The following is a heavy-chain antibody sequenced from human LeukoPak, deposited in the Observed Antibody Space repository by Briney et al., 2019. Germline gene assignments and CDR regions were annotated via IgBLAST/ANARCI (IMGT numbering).Heavy chain of an antibody. D-gene: IGHD4-17*01. V-gene: IGHV1-18*04. Sequence: ASVKVSCKASGYTFTSYGISWARQAPGQGLEWTGWISAYNGNTNYAQKLQGRVTMTTDTSTSTAYMELRSLRSDDTAVYYCARYLRSLSWYFDLWGRGTLVTVSS. CDR1: GYTFTSYG. CDR2: ISAYNGNT. CDR3: ARYLRSLSWYFDL. J-gene: IGHJ2*01.